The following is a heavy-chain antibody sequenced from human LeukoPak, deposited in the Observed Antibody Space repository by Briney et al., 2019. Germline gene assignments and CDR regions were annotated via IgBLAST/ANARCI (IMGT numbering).Heavy chain of an antibody. CDR2: INHSGST. D-gene: IGHD3-22*01. CDR1: GGSFSGYY. Sequence: SETLSLTCAVYGGSFSGYYWSWIRQPPGKGLEWIGEINHSGSTNYNPSLKSRVTISVDTSKNQFSLKLSSVTAADTAVYYCARDGNHYYHSKGWNRLTSNWFDPWGQGTLVTVSS. CDR3: ARDGNHYYHSKGWNRLTSNWFDP. J-gene: IGHJ5*02. V-gene: IGHV4-34*01.